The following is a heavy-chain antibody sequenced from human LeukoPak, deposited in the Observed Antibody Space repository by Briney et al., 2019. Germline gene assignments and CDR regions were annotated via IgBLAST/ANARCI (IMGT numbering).Heavy chain of an antibody. CDR3: ARDLRGTWFDP. CDR2: IYTSGST. CDR1: GGSISSGSYY. J-gene: IGHJ5*02. V-gene: IGHV4-61*02. D-gene: IGHD3-10*01. Sequence: RSSETLSLTCTVSGGSISSGSYYWSWIRQPAGKGLEWIGRIYTSGSTNYNPSLKSRVTISVDTSKNQFSLKLSSVTAADTAVYYCARDLRGTWFDPWGQGTLVTVSS.